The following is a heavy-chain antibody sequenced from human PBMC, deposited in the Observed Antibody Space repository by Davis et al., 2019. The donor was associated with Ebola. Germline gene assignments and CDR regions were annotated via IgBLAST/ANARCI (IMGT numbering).Heavy chain of an antibody. J-gene: IGHJ4*02. CDR2: ISSSSSYI. Sequence: GESLKISCAASGFTFSSYSMNWVRQAPGKGLEWVSSISSSSSYIYYADSVKGRFTISRDNAKNSLYLQMNSLRAEDTAVYYCASSGGITMIVVAAFDYWGQGTLVTVSS. CDR3: ASSGGITMIVVAAFDY. V-gene: IGHV3-21*01. D-gene: IGHD3-22*01. CDR1: GFTFSSYS.